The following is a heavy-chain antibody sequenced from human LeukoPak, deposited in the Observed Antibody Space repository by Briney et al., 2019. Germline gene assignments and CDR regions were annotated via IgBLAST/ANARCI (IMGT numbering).Heavy chain of an antibody. Sequence: GGSLRLSCAASEFTFSNYWMSWVRQAPGKGLEWVASVKQDGSEKYHVDSVKGRFTISRDNAKNTLYLQMNNLRAEDTAVYYCAGVKVAGTRSFDYWGQGTLATVSS. J-gene: IGHJ4*02. D-gene: IGHD6-19*01. CDR3: AGVKVAGTRSFDY. CDR1: EFTFSNYW. V-gene: IGHV3-7*01. CDR2: VKQDGSEK.